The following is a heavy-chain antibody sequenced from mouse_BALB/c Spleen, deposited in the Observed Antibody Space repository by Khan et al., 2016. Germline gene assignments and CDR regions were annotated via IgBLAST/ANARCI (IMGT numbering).Heavy chain of an antibody. CDR1: GYAFTNYL. J-gene: IGHJ3*01. V-gene: IGHV1-54*03. CDR2: INPGSGGT. CDR3: ARADYYGSSVAY. D-gene: IGHD1-1*01. Sequence: QIQLVQSGAELVRPGTSVKVSCKASGYAFTNYLIEWVKQRPGQGLEWIGVINPGSGGTNYNEKFKGKATLTADKSSSTAYMQLSSLTSDDSAVYFCARADYYGSSVAYWGQGTLVTVSA.